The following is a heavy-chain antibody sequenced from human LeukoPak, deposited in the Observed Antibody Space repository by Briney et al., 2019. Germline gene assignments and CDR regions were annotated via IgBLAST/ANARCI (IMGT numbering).Heavy chain of an antibody. D-gene: IGHD4-17*01. CDR2: ISGSGGST. Sequence: PGGSLRLSCAASGFTFSSYAMSWVRQAPGKGLEWVSAISGSGGSTYYADSVKGRFTISRDNSKNTLYLQMNSLRAEDTAVYYCARDDGDYVYYYGMDVWGQGTTVTVSS. CDR3: ARDDGDYVYYYGMDV. CDR1: GFTFSSYA. V-gene: IGHV3-23*01. J-gene: IGHJ6*02.